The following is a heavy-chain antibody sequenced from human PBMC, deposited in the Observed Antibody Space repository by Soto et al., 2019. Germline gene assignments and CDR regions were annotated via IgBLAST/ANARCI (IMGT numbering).Heavy chain of an antibody. CDR3: ASHMVRGVPFGY. J-gene: IGHJ4*02. Sequence: SETLSLTCTVSGGSISSYYWSWIRQPPGKGLEWIGYIYFRGSTNYNPSLKSRVTVSVDTSKNQFSLKLSSVTAADTAVYYCASHMVRGVPFGYWGQGTLVTVSS. CDR1: GGSISSYY. D-gene: IGHD3-10*01. V-gene: IGHV4-59*08. CDR2: IYFRGST.